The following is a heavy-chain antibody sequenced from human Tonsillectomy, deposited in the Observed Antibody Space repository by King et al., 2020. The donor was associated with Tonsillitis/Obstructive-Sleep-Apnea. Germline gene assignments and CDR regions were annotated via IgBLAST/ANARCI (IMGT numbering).Heavy chain of an antibody. CDR3: ARDPFRFYESSGYYGRSYIGDAFDI. CDR1: GFTFSNYW. J-gene: IGHJ3*02. V-gene: IGHV3-7*03. D-gene: IGHD3-22*01. CDR2: LKQDGSEK. Sequence: VQLVESGGGLVQPGGSLRLSCAASGFTFSNYWMSWVRQAPGKGLEWVANLKQDGSEKYYVDSVKGRFTISRDNAKNSLSLQMNSLRVEDTAVYYCARDPFRFYESSGYYGRSYIGDAFDIWGQGTMVTVSS.